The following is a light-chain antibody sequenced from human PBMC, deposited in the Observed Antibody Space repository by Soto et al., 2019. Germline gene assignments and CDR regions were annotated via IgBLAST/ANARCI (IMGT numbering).Light chain of an antibody. CDR3: QQYGSSGT. CDR2: GAS. Sequence: IVLTHSPGTLSLSPGERATLSCRASQSVSSSYLAWYQQKPGQAPRLLIYGASGRATGIPDRFSGSGSGTDFTLTISRLEPEDFAVYYCQQYGSSGTFGQGTKVDIK. V-gene: IGKV3-20*01. J-gene: IGKJ1*01. CDR1: QSVSSSY.